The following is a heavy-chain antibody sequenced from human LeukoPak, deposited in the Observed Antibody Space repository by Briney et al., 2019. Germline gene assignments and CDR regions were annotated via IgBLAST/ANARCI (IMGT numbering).Heavy chain of an antibody. D-gene: IGHD2-15*01. CDR3: ARGGGYCSGGSCENEYNWFDP. J-gene: IGHJ5*02. CDR2: IYTSGST. CDR1: GGSISSGSYY. V-gene: IGHV4-61*02. Sequence: SQTLSLTCTVSGGSISSGSYYWSWIRQPAGKGLEWIGRIYTSGSTHYNPSLKSRVTISVDTSKNQFSLKLSSVTAADTAVYYCARGGGYCSGGSCENEYNWFDPWGQGTLVTVSS.